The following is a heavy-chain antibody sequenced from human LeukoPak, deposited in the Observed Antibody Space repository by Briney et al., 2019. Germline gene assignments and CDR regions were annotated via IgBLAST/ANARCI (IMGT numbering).Heavy chain of an antibody. V-gene: IGHV3-74*01. CDR3: ASDRGGDDAFDF. D-gene: IGHD2-21*01. J-gene: IGHJ3*01. CDR1: GFTLSAYW. Sequence: GGSLGLSCAASGFTLSAYWMHWVRQVPGKGLVWVSRLNSEGSGTFYADSVKGRFTVSRDNAKNTLYLQMNSLRAEDTAVYCCASDRGGDDAFDFWGQGTMVTVSS. CDR2: LNSEGSGT.